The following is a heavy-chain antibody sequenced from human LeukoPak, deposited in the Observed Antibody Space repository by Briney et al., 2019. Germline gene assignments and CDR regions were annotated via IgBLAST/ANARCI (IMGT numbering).Heavy chain of an antibody. V-gene: IGHV4-34*01. CDR3: ARGPYYYDSSGYYQEPFDY. D-gene: IGHD3-22*01. J-gene: IGHJ4*02. CDR1: GGSFGGYY. CDR2: INHRGNT. Sequence: SETLSLTCAVYGGSFGGYYWSWIRQPPGKGLEWIGEINHRGNTNYNPSLKSRVTISLDTSKKQFSLKLSSVTAADTAVYYCARGPYYYDSSGYYQEPFDYWGQGSLVTVSS.